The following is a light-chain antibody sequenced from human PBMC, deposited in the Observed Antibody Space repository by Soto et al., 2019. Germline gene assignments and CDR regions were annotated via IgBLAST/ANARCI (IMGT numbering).Light chain of an antibody. Sequence: QSALTQPRSVSGSPGQSVTISCTGTNSDVGRYNLVSWYQHHPGKAPKLILYNVTERPSGVPDRFSGSRSGNTASLTISGLQAEDEADYSCCSYADNYAYVFGTGTKLTVL. CDR2: NVT. V-gene: IGLV2-11*01. CDR3: CSYADNYAYV. CDR1: NSDVGRYNL. J-gene: IGLJ1*01.